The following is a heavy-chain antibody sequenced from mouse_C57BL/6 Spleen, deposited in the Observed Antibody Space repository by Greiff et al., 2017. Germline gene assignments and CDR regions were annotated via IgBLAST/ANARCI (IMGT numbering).Heavy chain of an antibody. CDR3: ARGYAFYFDY. CDR1: GFTFSDYG. V-gene: IGHV5-17*03. D-gene: IGHD3-1*01. J-gene: IGHJ2*01. Sequence: EVKLVESGGGLVKPGGSLKLSCAASGFTFSDYGMHWVRQAPEQGLEWVAYISSGSSNIYYADTVKGRFTFSRDNAKNTLFLQMSSLRSEDTAMYYCARGYAFYFDYWGQGTTLTVSS. CDR2: ISSGSSNI.